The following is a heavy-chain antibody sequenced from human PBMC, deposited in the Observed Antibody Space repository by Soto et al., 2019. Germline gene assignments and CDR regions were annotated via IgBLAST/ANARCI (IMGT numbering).Heavy chain of an antibody. CDR2: MNPNSGNT. J-gene: IGHJ4*02. Sequence: QVQLVQSGAEVKKPGASVKVSCKASGYTFTSYDINWVRHATGQGLEWMGWMNPNSGNTGYAQEFQGRVTMTRNTSISTAYMDLSSLRSDDTAVYYCARERAAAGFDYWGQGTLVTVSS. D-gene: IGHD6-13*01. CDR1: GYTFTSYD. CDR3: ARERAAAGFDY. V-gene: IGHV1-8*01.